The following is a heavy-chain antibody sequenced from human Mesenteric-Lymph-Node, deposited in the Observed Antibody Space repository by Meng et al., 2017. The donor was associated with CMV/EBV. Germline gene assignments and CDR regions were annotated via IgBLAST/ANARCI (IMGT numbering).Heavy chain of an antibody. J-gene: IGHJ5*02. D-gene: IGHD6-13*01. Sequence: GYTLTGNYMHWVRQAPGQGLEWMGWIKPNSGGTNYAQKFQGRVTMTRDTSISTVYMELSRLRSDDTAVYYCARGGSSSWQKPNWFDPWGQGTLVTVSS. CDR3: ARGGSSSWQKPNWFDP. V-gene: IGHV1-2*02. CDR1: GYTLTGNY. CDR2: IKPNSGGT.